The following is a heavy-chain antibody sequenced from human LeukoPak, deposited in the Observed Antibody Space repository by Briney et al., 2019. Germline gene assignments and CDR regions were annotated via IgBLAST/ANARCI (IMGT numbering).Heavy chain of an antibody. V-gene: IGHV4-34*01. D-gene: IGHD3-9*01. CDR3: ARVLRYFRRYYYYGMDV. Sequence: SETLSLTCAVYGGSFSGYYWSWIRQPPGKGLEWIGEINHSGSTNYNPSLKSRVTISVDTSKNQFSLKLGSVTAADTAVYYCARVLRYFRRYYYYGMDVWGQGTTVTVSS. CDR2: INHSGST. J-gene: IGHJ6*02. CDR1: GGSFSGYY.